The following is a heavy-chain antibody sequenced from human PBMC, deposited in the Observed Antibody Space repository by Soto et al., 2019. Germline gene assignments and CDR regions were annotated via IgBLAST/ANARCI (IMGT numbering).Heavy chain of an antibody. CDR2: IDNAGTDS. V-gene: IGHV3-74*01. D-gene: IGHD3-10*01. CDR3: ARGWFGPDV. J-gene: IGHJ6*04. Sequence: EVQLVESGGGLVQPGGSLRLSCAASGFTLSARWMHWVRQAPGKGLVWVSGIDNAGTDSTYADSVKGRFTSSRDNAKKMLYLQMNSLRVEDTAVYYCARGWFGPDVWGKGTTVTVSS. CDR1: GFTLSARW.